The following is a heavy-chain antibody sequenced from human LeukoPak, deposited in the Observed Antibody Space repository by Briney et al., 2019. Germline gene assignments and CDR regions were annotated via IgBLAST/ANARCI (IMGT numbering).Heavy chain of an antibody. CDR1: GFTFSSYA. J-gene: IGHJ5*02. D-gene: IGHD4-17*01. Sequence: QAGGSLRLSCAASGFTFSSYAMHWVRQAPGKGLEWVAVISYHGSNKHYADSVKGRLTISRDNSKSTLYLQMNSLRAEDTAVYYCARGSWRFDDGDSGFDPWGQGTLVTVSS. CDR3: ARGSWRFDDGDSGFDP. V-gene: IGHV3-30*04. CDR2: ISYHGSNK.